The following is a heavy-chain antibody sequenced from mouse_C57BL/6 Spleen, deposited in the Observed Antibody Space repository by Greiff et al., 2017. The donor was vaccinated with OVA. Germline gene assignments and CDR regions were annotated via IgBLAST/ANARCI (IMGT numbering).Heavy chain of an antibody. D-gene: IGHD4-1*02. Sequence: EVQLVESGGGLVQPKGSLKLSCAASGFSFNTYAMNWVRQAPGQGLEWVARIRSKSNNYATYYADSVKDRFTISRDDSESMLYLQMNNLKTEDTAMYYCVRSNWDWFAYWGQGTLVTVSA. CDR1: GFSFNTYA. CDR3: VRSNWDWFAY. J-gene: IGHJ3*01. CDR2: IRSKSNNYAT. V-gene: IGHV10-1*01.